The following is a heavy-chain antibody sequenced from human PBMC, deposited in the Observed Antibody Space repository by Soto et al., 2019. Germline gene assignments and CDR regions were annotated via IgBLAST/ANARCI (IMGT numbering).Heavy chain of an antibody. CDR1: GFTFSSYV. V-gene: IGHV3-23*01. CDR3: AKAQSGSKTRTIDY. J-gene: IGHJ4*02. CDR2: ITGGGSSA. D-gene: IGHD1-26*01. Sequence: EVQLLESGGGLVQPGGSLRLSCAASGFTFSSYVMSWVRQAPGKGLEWVSSITGGGSSANYADSVRGRFTFSRDNPKNTLYLQMNSLRAEDTAVYYCAKAQSGSKTRTIDYWGQGTLVTVSS.